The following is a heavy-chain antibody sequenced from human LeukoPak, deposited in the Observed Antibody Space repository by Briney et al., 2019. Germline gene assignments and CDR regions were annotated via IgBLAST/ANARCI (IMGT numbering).Heavy chain of an antibody. CDR2: IYYSGST. Sequence: SETLSLTCTVSGGSISSGDYYWSWIRQPPGKGLEWIGYIYYSGSTYYNPSLKSRVTISVDTSKNQFSLKLSSVTAADTAVYNCASGSSSSLFDIWGQGTMVTVSS. J-gene: IGHJ3*02. V-gene: IGHV4-30-4*08. CDR1: GGSISSGDYY. D-gene: IGHD6-6*01. CDR3: ASGSSSSLFDI.